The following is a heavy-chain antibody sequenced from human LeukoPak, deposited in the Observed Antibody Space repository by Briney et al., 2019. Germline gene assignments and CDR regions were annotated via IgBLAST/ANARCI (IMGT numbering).Heavy chain of an antibody. D-gene: IGHD2-15*01. CDR1: GFTVSSNY. V-gene: IGHV3-53*04. Sequence: GGSLRLSCAASGFTVSSNYMSWVRQAPGKGLEWVSVIYSGGSTYYADSVKGRFTISRHNSKNTLYLQMNSLRAEDTAVYYCARVSGPHYYYGMDVWGQGTTVTVSS. J-gene: IGHJ6*02. CDR3: ARVSGPHYYYGMDV. CDR2: IYSGGST.